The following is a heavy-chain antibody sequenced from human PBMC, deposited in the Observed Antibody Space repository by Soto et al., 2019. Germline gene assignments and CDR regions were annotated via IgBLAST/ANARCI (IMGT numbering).Heavy chain of an antibody. CDR3: ARDRRGDIAAASI. Sequence: GASLKVSCKASGYTFTSYGISWVRHAPGQGLEWMGWISAYNGNTNYAQKLQGRVTMTTDTSTSTAYMELRSLRSDDTAVYYCARDRRGDIAAASIWGQGTLVTVSS. CDR1: GYTFTSYG. D-gene: IGHD6-13*01. CDR2: ISAYNGNT. J-gene: IGHJ4*02. V-gene: IGHV1-18*04.